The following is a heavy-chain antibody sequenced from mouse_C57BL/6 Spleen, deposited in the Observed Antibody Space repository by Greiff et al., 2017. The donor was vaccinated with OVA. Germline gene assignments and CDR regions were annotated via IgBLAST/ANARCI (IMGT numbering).Heavy chain of an antibody. J-gene: IGHJ3*01. CDR1: GYTFTSYW. CDR3: ANYYGRSPCAY. Sequence: QVQLQQPGAELVKPGASVKLSCKASGYTFTSYWMHWVKQRPGRGLEWIGRIDPNSGGTKYNEKFKSKATLTVDKPSITAYMQLSSLTSEDSAVYYCANYYGRSPCAYWGQGTLVTVSA. D-gene: IGHD1-1*01. V-gene: IGHV1-72*01. CDR2: IDPNSGGT.